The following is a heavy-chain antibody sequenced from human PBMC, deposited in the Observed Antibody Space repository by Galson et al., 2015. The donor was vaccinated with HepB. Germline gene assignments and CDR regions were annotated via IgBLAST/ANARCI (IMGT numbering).Heavy chain of an antibody. CDR2: IIPIFGTA. CDR3: ASMTSRLEFDYYYMDV. J-gene: IGHJ6*03. Sequence: SVKVSCKASGGTFSSYAISWVRQAPGQGLEWMGGIIPIFGTANYAQKFQGRVTITADESTSTAYMELSSLRSEDTAVYYCASMTSRLEFDYYYMDVWGKGTTVTVSS. D-gene: IGHD3-3*01. V-gene: IGHV1-69*13. CDR1: GGTFSSYA.